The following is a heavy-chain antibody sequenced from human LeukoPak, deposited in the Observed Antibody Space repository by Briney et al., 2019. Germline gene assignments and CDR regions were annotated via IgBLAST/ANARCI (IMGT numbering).Heavy chain of an antibody. CDR3: ARAFWAFNI. CDR2: ISSSGSTI. J-gene: IGHJ3*02. CDR1: GFTFSSYE. V-gene: IGHV3-48*03. D-gene: IGHD2/OR15-2a*01. Sequence: GGSLRLSCAASGFTFSSYETNWVRQAPGKGLEWVSYISSSGSTIYYADSVKGRFTTSRDNAKNSLYLQMNSLRAEDTAVYYCARAFWAFNIWGQGTMVTVAS.